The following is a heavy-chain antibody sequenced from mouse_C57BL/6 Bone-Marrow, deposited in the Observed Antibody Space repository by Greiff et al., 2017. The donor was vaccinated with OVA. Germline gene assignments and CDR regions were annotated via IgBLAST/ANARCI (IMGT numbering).Heavy chain of an antibody. D-gene: IGHD1-1*01. CDR2: IYPSSGTT. CDR3: ARSTTPLDY. V-gene: IGHV1-81*01. J-gene: IGHJ2*01. Sequence: QVQLKESGAELARPGASVKLSCKASGYTFTSYGISWVKQRTGQGLEWVGEIYPSSGTTYYKEKFKGKATLTADKSSSTAYMELRSLTSEDSAVYFCARSTTPLDYWGQGTTLTVSS. CDR1: GYTFTSYG.